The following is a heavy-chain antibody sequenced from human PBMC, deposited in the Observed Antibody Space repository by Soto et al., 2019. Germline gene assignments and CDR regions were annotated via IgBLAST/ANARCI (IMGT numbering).Heavy chain of an antibody. CDR1: GFIFSRYW. D-gene: IGHD1-26*01. CDR3: GRDRGGGTYDY. Sequence: EVQLVESGGGLVQPGGSLRLSCAASGFIFSRYWMSWVRQAPGKGLEWVAKIKEDGSAKYYVASVKGRFTISRDNAGNSLYLQMNSLRADDTAVYYCGRDRGGGTYDYWGQGTLVTVSS. CDR2: IKEDGSAK. J-gene: IGHJ4*02. V-gene: IGHV3-7*05.